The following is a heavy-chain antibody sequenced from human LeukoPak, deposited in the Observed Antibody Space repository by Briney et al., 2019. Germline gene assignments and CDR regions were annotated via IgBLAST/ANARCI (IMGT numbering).Heavy chain of an antibody. CDR2: IYSSGST. CDR3: ARVTGGTMIVAHFDY. D-gene: IGHD3-22*01. V-gene: IGHV4-61*02. CDR1: GGSISSGSYY. Sequence: SETLSLTCTVSGGSISSGSYYWSWIRQSAGKGLEWIGRIYSSGSTNYNPSLKSRVTISVDTSKNQFSLKLSSVTAADTAVSYCARVTGGTMIVAHFDYWGQGTLVTVSS. J-gene: IGHJ4*02.